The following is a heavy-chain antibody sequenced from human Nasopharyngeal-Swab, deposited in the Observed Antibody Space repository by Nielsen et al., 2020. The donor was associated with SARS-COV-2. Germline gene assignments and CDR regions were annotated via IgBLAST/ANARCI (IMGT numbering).Heavy chain of an antibody. CDR2: ISGSEHTT. Sequence: GGSLRLSCAASGFTFRSYAISWVRQAPGKGLEWVAGISGSEHTTYYADSVKGRFTISRDNSKNTVNLQMNSLRVEDTAIYYCAKDRDSGDDSDDYYHYYGLAVWGHGTTVPVFS. CDR3: AKDRDSGDDSDDYYHYYGLAV. D-gene: IGHD5-12*01. CDR1: GFTFRSYA. V-gene: IGHV3-23*01. J-gene: IGHJ6*02.